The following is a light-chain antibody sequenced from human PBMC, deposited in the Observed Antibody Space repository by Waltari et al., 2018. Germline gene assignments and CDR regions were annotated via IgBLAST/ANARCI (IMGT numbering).Light chain of an antibody. J-gene: IGKJ1*01. V-gene: IGKV3-20*01. Sequence: EIVLTQSPGTLSLSPGERATLSCRASQSVGKSLAWYQQKPGQAPMLLIYDASSRATGIPDRFSGSGFGTDFSLTISRLEPEDFAVYYCQKYVSLPATFGQGTKVEIK. CDR2: DAS. CDR1: QSVGKS. CDR3: QKYVSLPAT.